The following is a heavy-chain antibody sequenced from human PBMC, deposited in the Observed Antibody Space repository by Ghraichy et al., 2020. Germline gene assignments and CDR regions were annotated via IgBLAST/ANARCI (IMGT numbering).Heavy chain of an antibody. CDR2: ISWNSGSI. CDR3: AKSRVGATWPDAFDI. CDR1: GFTFDDYA. V-gene: IGHV3-9*01. D-gene: IGHD1-26*01. J-gene: IGHJ3*02. Sequence: GGSLRLSCAASGFTFDDYAMHWVRQAPGKGLEWVSGISWNSGSIGYADSVKGRFTISRDNAKNSLYLQMNSLRAEDTALYYCAKSRVGATWPDAFDIWGQGTMVTVSS.